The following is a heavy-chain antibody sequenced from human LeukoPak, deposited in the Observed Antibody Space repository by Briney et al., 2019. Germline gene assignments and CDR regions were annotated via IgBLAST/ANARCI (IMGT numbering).Heavy chain of an antibody. D-gene: IGHD3-10*01. V-gene: IGHV4-4*02. CDR2: IYSSGNT. CDR1: GFTFANAW. CDR3: ARSDGYGLVGI. Sequence: GSLRLSCAASGFTFANAWMSWVRQPPGKTLEWIGSIYSSGNTYYNPSLKSRVIILIDTAKNHFSLNLSSVTAADTAVYYCARSDGYGLVGIWGQGTMVTVSS. J-gene: IGHJ3*02.